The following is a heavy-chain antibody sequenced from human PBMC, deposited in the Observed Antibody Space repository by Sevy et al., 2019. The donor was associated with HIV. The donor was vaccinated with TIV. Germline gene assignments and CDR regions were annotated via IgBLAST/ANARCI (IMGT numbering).Heavy chain of an antibody. Sequence: GGSLRLSCEAFGFAFSDYAMHWVRQVPGKGLEWLAVVSYDGSNTSYADSVKGRVTVSRDNSKNTLYLQMNSLRRDDTAVFYCARFPPQRAFDIWGQGTTVTVSS. CDR1: GFAFSDYA. J-gene: IGHJ3*02. V-gene: IGHV3-30-3*01. CDR3: ARFPPQRAFDI. CDR2: VSYDGSNT.